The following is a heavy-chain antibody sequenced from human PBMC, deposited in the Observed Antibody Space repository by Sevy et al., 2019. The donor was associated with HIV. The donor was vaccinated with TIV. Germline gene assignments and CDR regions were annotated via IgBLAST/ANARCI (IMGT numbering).Heavy chain of an antibody. CDR3: ARVASGYSYDVYMDV. CDR1: GFTFSDYY. V-gene: IGHV3-11*06. CDR2: ISSSGSYT. D-gene: IGHD5-18*01. J-gene: IGHJ6*03. Sequence: GGSLRLSCAASGFTFSDYYMSWIRQAPGKGLEWVSYISSSGSYTNYADSVKGRFTISRDNAKNSLYLQMNSLRAEDTAVYYCARVASGYSYDVYMDVWGKGTTVTVSS.